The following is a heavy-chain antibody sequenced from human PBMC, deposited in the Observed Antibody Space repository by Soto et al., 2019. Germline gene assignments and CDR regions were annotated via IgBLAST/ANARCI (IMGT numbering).Heavy chain of an antibody. V-gene: IGHV5-51*01. Sequence: GESLKISCKGSGYSFTSYWIGWVRQMPGKGLEWMGIIYPGDSDTRYSPSFQGQVTISADKSISTAYLQWSSLKASDTAMYYCAREGSAVVVPADHDDFDIWGQGTMVTVSS. CDR2: IYPGDSDT. D-gene: IGHD2-2*01. J-gene: IGHJ3*02. CDR1: GYSFTSYW. CDR3: AREGSAVVVPADHDDFDI.